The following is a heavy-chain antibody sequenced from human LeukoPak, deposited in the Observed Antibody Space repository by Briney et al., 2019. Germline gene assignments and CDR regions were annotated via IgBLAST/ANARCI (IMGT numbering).Heavy chain of an antibody. J-gene: IGHJ3*02. CDR2: IYHSGST. CDR3: ASRQGGWYPSDAFDI. D-gene: IGHD6-19*01. CDR1: GGSIISSNW. Sequence: PSGTLSLTCAVSGGSIISSNWWSWVRQPPGKGLEWIGEIYHSGSTNSNPSLKSRVTISLDKSKNEFSLKLSSVTAADTAVYYCASRQGGWYPSDAFDIWGQGTMVTVSS. V-gene: IGHV4-4*02.